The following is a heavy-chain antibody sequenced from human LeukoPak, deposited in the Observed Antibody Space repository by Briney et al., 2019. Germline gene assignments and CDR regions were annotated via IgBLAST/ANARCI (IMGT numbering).Heavy chain of an antibody. V-gene: IGHV4-59*08. D-gene: IGHD3-16*02. CDR3: ATSLRLGELSLDPPPDIYFDY. CDR2: IYYSGST. CDR1: GGSISSYY. Sequence: PSETLSLTCTVSGGSISSYYWSWIRQPPGKGLEWIGYIYYSGSTNYNSSLKSRVTISVDTSKNQFSLKLSSVTAADTAVYYCATSLRLGELSLDPPPDIYFDYWGQGTLVTVSS. J-gene: IGHJ4*02.